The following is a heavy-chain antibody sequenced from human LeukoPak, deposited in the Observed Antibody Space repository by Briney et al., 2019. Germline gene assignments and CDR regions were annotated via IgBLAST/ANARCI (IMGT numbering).Heavy chain of an antibody. D-gene: IGHD3-10*01. CDR2: INPSGGST. CDR3: ARDLWYGSGSLGY. CDR1: GYTFTSYY. V-gene: IGHV1-46*01. J-gene: IGHJ4*02. Sequence: GASVKVSCKASGYTFTSYYMHWVRQAPGQGLEWMGIINPSGGSTSYSQKFQDRVTMTRDMSTGTVYMELSSLRSEDTAVYYCARDLWYGSGSLGYWGQGTLVTVSS.